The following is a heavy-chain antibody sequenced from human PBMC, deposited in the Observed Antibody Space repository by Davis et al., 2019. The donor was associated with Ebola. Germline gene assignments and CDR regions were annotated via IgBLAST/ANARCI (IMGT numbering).Heavy chain of an antibody. CDR1: GFTFSSYA. J-gene: IGHJ4*02. V-gene: IGHV3-23*01. D-gene: IGHD5-18*01. CDR3: AKDGYSYGYGRGGVDY. Sequence: GESLKISCAASGFTFSSYAMSWVRQAPGKGLEWVSAISGSGGSTYYADSVKGRFTISRDNSKNTLYLQMNSLRAEDTAVYYCAKDGYSYGYGRGGVDYWGQGTLVTVSS. CDR2: ISGSGGST.